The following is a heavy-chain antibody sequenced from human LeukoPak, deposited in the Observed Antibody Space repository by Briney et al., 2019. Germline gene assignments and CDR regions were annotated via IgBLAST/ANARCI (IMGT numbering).Heavy chain of an antibody. Sequence: GASVKVSCKASGYTFTSYGISWVRQAPGQGLEWMGGIIPIFGTANYAQKFQGRVTITADESTSTAYMELSSLRSEDTAVYYCARTQPDYYGMDVWGQGTTVTVSS. CDR3: ARTQPDYYGMDV. CDR1: GYTFTSYG. J-gene: IGHJ6*02. D-gene: IGHD1-14*01. V-gene: IGHV1-69*13. CDR2: IIPIFGTA.